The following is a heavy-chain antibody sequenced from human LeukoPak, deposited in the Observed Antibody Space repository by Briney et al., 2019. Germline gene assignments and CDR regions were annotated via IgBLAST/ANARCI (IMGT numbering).Heavy chain of an antibody. CDR3: ARGVISCSQDGVSDY. J-gene: IGHJ4*02. CDR1: GGSFSGYY. Sequence: KPSETLSLTCAVYGGSFSGYYWSWIRPPPRKGLEWIGEINHSGSKNYNPSIKSRVTRSVDTFKNQFSLKLSSVTAADTAVYYCARGVISCSQDGVSDYWGQGTLVTVSS. D-gene: IGHD6-13*01. CDR2: INHSGSK. V-gene: IGHV4-34*01.